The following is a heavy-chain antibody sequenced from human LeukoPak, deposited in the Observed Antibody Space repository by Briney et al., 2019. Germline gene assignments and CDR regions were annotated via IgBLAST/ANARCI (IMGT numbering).Heavy chain of an antibody. V-gene: IGHV4-61*02. J-gene: IGHJ5*02. CDR1: GGSISSGSFY. CDR3: ARNIVGATIGWFDP. CDR2: IYTSGST. Sequence: SQTLSLTCTVSGGSISSGSFYWSWIRQPAGKGLEWIGRIYTSGSTNYNPSLKSRVTISVDTSKNQFSLKLSSVTAADTAVYYCARNIVGATIGWFDPWGQGTLVTVSS. D-gene: IGHD1-26*01.